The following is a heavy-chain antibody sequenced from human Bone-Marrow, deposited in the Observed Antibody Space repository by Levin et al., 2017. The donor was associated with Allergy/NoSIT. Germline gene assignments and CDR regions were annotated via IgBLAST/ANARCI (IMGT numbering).Heavy chain of an antibody. J-gene: IGHJ4*02. Sequence: GGSLRLSCAASGFTFSYYAMHWVRQTPDRGLQWVALIWYDGNNKDYADSVKDRFTISRDNSQNTVYLQMNSLGVEDTAIYYCARGSKRAPGPGDYFDYWGQGLLVAVSS. CDR3: ARGSKRAPGPGDYFDY. CDR2: IWYDGNNK. CDR1: GFTFSYYA. D-gene: IGHD3-10*01. V-gene: IGHV3-33*01.